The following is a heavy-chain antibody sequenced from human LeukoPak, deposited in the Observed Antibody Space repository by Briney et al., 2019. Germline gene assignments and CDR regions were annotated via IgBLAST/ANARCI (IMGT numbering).Heavy chain of an antibody. V-gene: IGHV4-34*01. Sequence: SETLSLTCAVYGGSFSGYYWSWIRQPPGKGLEWIGEINHSGSTNYNPSLKSRVTISVDTSKNQFSLKLSSVTAVDTAVYYCARGPKAVAVSWGQGTLVTVSS. J-gene: IGHJ5*02. CDR1: GGSFSGYY. CDR2: INHSGST. CDR3: ARGPKAVAVS. D-gene: IGHD6-19*01.